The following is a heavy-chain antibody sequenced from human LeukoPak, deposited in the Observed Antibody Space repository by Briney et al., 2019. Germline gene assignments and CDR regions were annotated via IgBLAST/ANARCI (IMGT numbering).Heavy chain of an antibody. CDR3: ARNFGVVIISYFDY. J-gene: IGHJ4*02. Sequence: SVKVSCKASGGTFSSYAISWVRQAPGQGLEWMGGIIPIFGTANYAQKFQGRVTITADESTSTAYMELSSLRSEDTAVYYCARNFGVVIISYFDYWGQGTLVTVSS. D-gene: IGHD3-3*01. V-gene: IGHV1-69*13. CDR1: GGTFSSYA. CDR2: IIPIFGTA.